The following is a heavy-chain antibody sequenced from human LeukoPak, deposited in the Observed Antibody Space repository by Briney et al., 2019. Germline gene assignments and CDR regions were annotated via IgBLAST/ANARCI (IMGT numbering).Heavy chain of an antibody. CDR1: GYSFNNYW. Sequence: GESLKISRKGSGYSFNNYWIGWVRQMPGKGLEWMGIIYPGDSDTRYSPSFQGQVTISADKSISTAYLQWSSLKASDTAMYYCARHRQIQLWPQGDAFDIWGQGTMVTVSS. D-gene: IGHD5-18*01. J-gene: IGHJ3*02. V-gene: IGHV5-51*01. CDR3: ARHRQIQLWPQGDAFDI. CDR2: IYPGDSDT.